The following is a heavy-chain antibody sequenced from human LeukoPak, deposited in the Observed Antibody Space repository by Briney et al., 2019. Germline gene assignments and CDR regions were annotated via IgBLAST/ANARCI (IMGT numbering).Heavy chain of an antibody. D-gene: IGHD3-10*01. CDR2: IYSGGST. CDR1: GFTVSSNY. Sequence: GGSLRLSCAASGFTVSSNYMSWVRQAPGRGLEWVSVIYSGGSTYYADSVKGRFTISRDNSKHTLFLQMNSLRAGDTAVYYCARGTVTMVDYWGQGTLVTVSS. J-gene: IGHJ4*02. CDR3: ARGTVTMVDY. V-gene: IGHV3-66*01.